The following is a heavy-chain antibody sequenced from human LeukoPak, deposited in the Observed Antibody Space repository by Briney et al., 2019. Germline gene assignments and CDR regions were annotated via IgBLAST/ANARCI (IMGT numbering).Heavy chain of an antibody. V-gene: IGHV4-31*03. CDR1: GGSISSGGYY. CDR3: ARGYDSSGYSDY. CDR2: IYYSGST. D-gene: IGHD3-22*01. Sequence: SSETLSLTCTVSGGSISSGGYYWSWIRQHPGKGLEWIGYIYYSGSTYYNPSLKSRVTISVDTSKNQFSLKLSSVTAADTAVYYCARGYDSSGYSDYWGQGTLVTVSS. J-gene: IGHJ4*02.